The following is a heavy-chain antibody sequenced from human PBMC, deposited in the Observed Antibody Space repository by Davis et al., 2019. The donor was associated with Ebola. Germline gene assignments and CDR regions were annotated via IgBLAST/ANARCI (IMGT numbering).Heavy chain of an antibody. CDR1: GYTFSSYS. CDR3: AREVAGYYIGYYYYGMDV. Sequence: GESLKISCAASGYTFSSYSMNWVRQAPGKGLEWVSSISSSSSYIYYADSVKGRFTISRDNAKNSLYLQMNSLRDEDTAVYYCAREVAGYYIGYYYYGMDVWGQGTTVTVSS. CDR2: ISSSSSYI. J-gene: IGHJ6*02. V-gene: IGHV3-21*01. D-gene: IGHD3-9*01.